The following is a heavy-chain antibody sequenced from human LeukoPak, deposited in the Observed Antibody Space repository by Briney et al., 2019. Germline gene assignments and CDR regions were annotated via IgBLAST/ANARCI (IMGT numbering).Heavy chain of an antibody. Sequence: GGSLRLSCVASGFTFDGYAMHWVRQAPGKGLEWVAVILYDGSEKYHADSVKGRFAVSRDNSKNTLYLQMDSLRADDTAMYYCAKVLTTDRRAYFCQFDYWGQGPLVTVSS. CDR3: AKVLTTDRRAYFCQFDY. J-gene: IGHJ4*02. V-gene: IGHV3-30*18. CDR1: GFTFDGYA. D-gene: IGHD3-3*01. CDR2: ILYDGSEK.